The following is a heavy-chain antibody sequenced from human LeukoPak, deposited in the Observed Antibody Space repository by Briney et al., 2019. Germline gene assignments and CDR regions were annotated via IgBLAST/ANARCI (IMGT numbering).Heavy chain of an antibody. CDR1: GGTFSSYA. CDR2: VIPIFGTA. D-gene: IGHD6-6*01. Sequence: ASVKVSCKASGGTFSSYAISWVRQAPGQGLEWMGGVIPIFGTANYAQKFQGRVTITTDESTSTAYMELSSLRSEDTAVYYCARVRVAARPVEPYYYYYYMDVWGKGTTVTVSS. CDR3: ARVRVAARPVEPYYYYYYMDV. V-gene: IGHV1-69*05. J-gene: IGHJ6*03.